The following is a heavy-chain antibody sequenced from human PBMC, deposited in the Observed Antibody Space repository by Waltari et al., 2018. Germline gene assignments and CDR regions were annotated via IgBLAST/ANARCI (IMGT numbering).Heavy chain of an antibody. D-gene: IGHD3-22*01. Sequence: QVQLQESGPGLVKPSETLSLTCTVSGGSITSYYWSWTRQSPGKGLEWIGYIYYSGSTNYNPSLKSRLTISVDRSNNQFSLNLTSMTAADTAVYYCARVGAPSSGFQRSQPFDYWGQGTLVTVSS. J-gene: IGHJ4*02. CDR3: ARVGAPSSGFQRSQPFDY. CDR2: IYYSGST. CDR1: GGSITSYY. V-gene: IGHV4-59*01.